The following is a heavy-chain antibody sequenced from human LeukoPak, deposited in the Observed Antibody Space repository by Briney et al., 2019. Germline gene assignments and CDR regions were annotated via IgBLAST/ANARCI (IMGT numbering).Heavy chain of an antibody. J-gene: IGHJ3*02. Sequence: ASVKVSCKASGYTFNSYGISWVRQAPRQGLEWMGWISGYNGNTDYAQKLQGRVTMTTDTSTSTAYMELRSLRSDDTAVYYCARDHSSGWYGAFDMWGQGTMVTVSS. CDR3: ARDHSSGWYGAFDM. CDR2: ISGYNGNT. D-gene: IGHD6-19*01. CDR1: GYTFNSYG. V-gene: IGHV1-18*01.